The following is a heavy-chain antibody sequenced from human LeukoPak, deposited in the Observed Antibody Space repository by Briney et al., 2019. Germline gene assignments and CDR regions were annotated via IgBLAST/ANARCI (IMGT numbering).Heavy chain of an antibody. J-gene: IGHJ4*02. CDR2: INWNGGST. V-gene: IGHV3-20*04. Sequence: GGSLRLPXVASGFTFDDYGMSWVRQAPGKGLEWVSGINWNGGSTGYADSVKGRFTISRDNAKNSLYLQMNSLRAEDTALYYCARDLRGGEAYWGQGTLVTVSS. CDR3: ARDLRGGEAY. D-gene: IGHD2-15*01. CDR1: GFTFDDYG.